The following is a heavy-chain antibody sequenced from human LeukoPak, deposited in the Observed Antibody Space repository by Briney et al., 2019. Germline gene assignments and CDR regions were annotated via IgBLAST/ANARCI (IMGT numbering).Heavy chain of an antibody. CDR3: ARDQSQWELLAHFDY. J-gene: IGHJ4*02. D-gene: IGHD1-26*01. CDR1: GFTFSSYS. V-gene: IGHV3-21*01. Sequence: GGSLRLSCAASGFTFSSYSMNWVRQAPGKGLEWVSSISSSSSYIYYADSVKGRFTISRDNAKNSLYLQMNSLRAEDTAVYYCARDQSQWELLAHFDYWGQGTLVTVSS. CDR2: ISSSSSYI.